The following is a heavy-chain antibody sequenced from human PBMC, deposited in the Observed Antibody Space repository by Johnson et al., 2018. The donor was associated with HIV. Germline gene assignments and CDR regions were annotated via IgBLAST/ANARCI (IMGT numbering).Heavy chain of an antibody. CDR2: ISSSGSTI. V-gene: IGHV3-11*01. Sequence: QVQLVESGGGVVRPGGSLRLSCAASGFTFSDYYMSWIRQAPGKGLEWVSYISSSGSTIYYADSVTGRFTISRDNAKKSLYLQMNSLRAEDTALYYCARVIRAYDSSGYAGDAFDIWGQGTMVTVSS. CDR3: ARVIRAYDSSGYAGDAFDI. CDR1: GFTFSDYY. J-gene: IGHJ3*02. D-gene: IGHD3-22*01.